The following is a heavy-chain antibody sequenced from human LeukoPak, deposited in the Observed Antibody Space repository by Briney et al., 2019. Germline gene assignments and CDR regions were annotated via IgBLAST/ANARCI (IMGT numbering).Heavy chain of an antibody. CDR3: AREEMATMYAFDI. D-gene: IGHD5-24*01. CDR2: IYSGGST. V-gene: IGHV3-53*01. CDR1: GFTVSSNY. J-gene: IGHJ3*02. Sequence: GGSLRLSCAASGFTVSSNYMSWVRQAPGKGLVWVSVIYSGGSTYYADSVKGRFTISRDNSKNTLYLQMNSLRAEDTAVYYCAREEMATMYAFDIWGQGTMVTVSS.